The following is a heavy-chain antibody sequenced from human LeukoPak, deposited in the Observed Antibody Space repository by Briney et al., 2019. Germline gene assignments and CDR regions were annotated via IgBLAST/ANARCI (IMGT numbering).Heavy chain of an antibody. CDR1: GFTVSSNY. J-gene: IGHJ4*02. CDR3: AISPQDYYDSSGYTDY. V-gene: IGHV3-53*01. D-gene: IGHD3-22*01. Sequence: PGGSLRLSCAASGFTVSSNYMSWVRQAPGKGLEWVSVIYSDGSTYYADSVKGRFTISRDNTKNTLYLQMNSLRAEDTAVYYCAISPQDYYDSSGYTDYWGQGTLVTVSS. CDR2: IYSDGST.